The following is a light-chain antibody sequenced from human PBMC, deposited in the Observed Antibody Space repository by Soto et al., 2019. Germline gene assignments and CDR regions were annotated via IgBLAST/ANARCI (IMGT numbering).Light chain of an antibody. CDR1: SSNVGSNT. J-gene: IGLJ1*01. Sequence: QSPRTQQPAASGTRGQMVTISCSGSSSNVGSNTVNWYQQLPRTAPKLLIYSNNQRPSGVPDRFSGSKSGTAASLAISGLQSEDEADYYCAAWDDSLNGYVFGTGTRSPS. CDR2: SNN. V-gene: IGLV1-44*01. CDR3: AAWDDSLNGYV.